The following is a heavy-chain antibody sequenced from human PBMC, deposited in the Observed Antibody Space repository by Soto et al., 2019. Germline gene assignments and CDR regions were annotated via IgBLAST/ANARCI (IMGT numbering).Heavy chain of an antibody. CDR1: GGSFSGYY. D-gene: IGHD3-3*01. V-gene: IGHV4-34*01. CDR2: INHRGST. CDR3: ARALEEYYDFWSGYPSYYYCYGMDV. Sequence: PSETLSLTCAVYGGSFSGYYCSWIRQPPGKGLEWIGEINHRGSTNYNPSLKTRVTISVDTSKNQFSLKLSSVTAADTAVYYCARALEEYYDFWSGYPSYYYCYGMDVWGQGTTVTVSS. J-gene: IGHJ6*02.